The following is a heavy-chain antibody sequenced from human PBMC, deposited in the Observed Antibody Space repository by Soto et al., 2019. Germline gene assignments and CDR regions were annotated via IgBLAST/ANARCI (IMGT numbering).Heavy chain of an antibody. D-gene: IGHD3-9*01. CDR3: AREYDILNWFDP. J-gene: IGHJ5*02. CDR2: IYSGGST. CDR1: GFTVSSNY. Sequence: GGSLRLSCAASGFTVSSNYMSWVRQAPGKGLEWVSVIYSGGSTYYADSVKGRFTISRDNSKNTLYLQMNSLRAEDTAVYYCAREYDILNWFDPWGQGTLVTVSS. V-gene: IGHV3-66*01.